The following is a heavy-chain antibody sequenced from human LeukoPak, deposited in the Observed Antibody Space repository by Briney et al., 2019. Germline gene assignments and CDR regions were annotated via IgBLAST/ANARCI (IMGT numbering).Heavy chain of an antibody. V-gene: IGHV3-7*01. CDR2: INQDGSQK. CDR3: ARDHDGKDC. CDR1: GFTFSSEW. J-gene: IGHJ4*02. Sequence: GGSLRLSCVASGFTFSSEWMSWVRQAPGKGLEWVTNINQDGSQKYYEDSVKGRFTVSRDNPKNSLYLHMNGLRADDTAIYYCARDHDGKDCWGQGTLVTVSS. D-gene: IGHD1-1*01.